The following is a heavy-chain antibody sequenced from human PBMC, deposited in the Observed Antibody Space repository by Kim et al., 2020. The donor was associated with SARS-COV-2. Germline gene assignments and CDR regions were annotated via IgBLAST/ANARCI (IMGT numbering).Heavy chain of an antibody. V-gene: IGHV3-9*01. J-gene: IGHJ4*02. D-gene: IGHD1-26*01. Sequence: GGSLRLSCAASGFTFDDYAMHWVRQAPGKGLEWVSGISWNSGSIGYADSVKGRFTISRDNAKNSLYLQMNSLRAEDTALYYCAKGDSGSYFSFERYFDYWGQGTLVTVSS. CDR1: GFTFDDYA. CDR2: ISWNSGSI. CDR3: AKGDSGSYFSFERYFDY.